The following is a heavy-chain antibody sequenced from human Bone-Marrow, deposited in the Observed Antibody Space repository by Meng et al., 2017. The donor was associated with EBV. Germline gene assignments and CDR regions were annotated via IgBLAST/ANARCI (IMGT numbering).Heavy chain of an antibody. Sequence: QVQVGESGGGWVKPGGSLRLSCAASGFTFSGFYMSWIRQAPGKGLDWISYISSSGSIYYADSVKGRFTISRDNAKNSLYLQMNSLRAEDTAVYYCARDEMSTPHFVYWGQGTLVTVSS. CDR3: ARDEMSTPHFVY. CDR2: ISSSGSI. D-gene: IGHD5/OR15-5a*01. J-gene: IGHJ4*02. CDR1: GFTFSGFY. V-gene: IGHV3-11*01.